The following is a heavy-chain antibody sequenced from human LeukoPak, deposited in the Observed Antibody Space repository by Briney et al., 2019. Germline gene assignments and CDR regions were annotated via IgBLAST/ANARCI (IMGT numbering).Heavy chain of an antibody. CDR3: AKPEEWGLYGMDV. CDR1: GFTFSSYA. V-gene: IGHV3-23*01. J-gene: IGHJ6*02. D-gene: IGHD1-26*01. Sequence: GGSLRLSCAASGFTFSSYAMSWVRQAPGKGLEWVSAISGSGGSAYYADSVKGRFTISRDNSKNTLYLQMNSLRAEDTAVYYCAKPEEWGLYGMDVWGQGTTVTVSS. CDR2: ISGSGGSA.